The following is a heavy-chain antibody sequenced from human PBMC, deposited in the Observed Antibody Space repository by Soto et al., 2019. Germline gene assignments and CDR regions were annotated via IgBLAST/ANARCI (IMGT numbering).Heavy chain of an antibody. CDR2: INSDGSTT. CDR1: GGTCITYW. V-gene: IGHV3-74*01. D-gene: IGHD6-13*01. CDR3: ASGRYSSSWLDY. Sequence: GGSLRHSCAASGGTCITYWMHWVRQAPGKGLVWVSRINSDGSTTSYADSVKGRFTISRDNVKNTLYLQMSSLRAEDTAVYYCASGRYSSSWLDYWGQGTLVTVSS. J-gene: IGHJ4*02.